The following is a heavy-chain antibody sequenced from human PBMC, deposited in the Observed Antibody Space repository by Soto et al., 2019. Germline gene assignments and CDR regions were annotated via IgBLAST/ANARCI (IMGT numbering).Heavy chain of an antibody. D-gene: IGHD1-1*01. CDR3: ASGHDAYKVRY. CDR2: IFYTGNT. V-gene: IGHV4-31*03. J-gene: IGHJ4*02. Sequence: QVQLQESGPGLVKPSQTLSLTCTVSGGSISSGGTGSYWTWIRQLPGKGLEWIGSIFYTGNTYYDPPLKRRPTNSIATSENQFALKLTSVTAADTAVYFCASGHDAYKVRYWGQGTLVTVSS. CDR1: GGSISSGGTGSY.